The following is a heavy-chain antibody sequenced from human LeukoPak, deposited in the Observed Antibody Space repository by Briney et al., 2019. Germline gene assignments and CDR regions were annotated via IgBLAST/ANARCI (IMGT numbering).Heavy chain of an antibody. CDR2: IASDGNDK. V-gene: IGHV3-30*04. Sequence: GRSLRLSCAASGFIFSSYAMHWLRQAPGKGLEWVAVIASDGNDKHLADSVKGRFTISRDNSRNTLFLQMNSLRTGDTAVYYCAKDGAMPEAGYYFDYWGQGTPVTVSS. J-gene: IGHJ4*02. CDR3: AKDGAMPEAGYYFDY. CDR1: GFIFSSYA. D-gene: IGHD6-13*01.